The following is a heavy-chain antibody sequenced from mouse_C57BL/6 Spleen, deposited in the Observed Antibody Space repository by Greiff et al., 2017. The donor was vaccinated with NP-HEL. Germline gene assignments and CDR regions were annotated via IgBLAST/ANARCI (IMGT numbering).Heavy chain of an antibody. Sequence: VQLQQSGAELVRPGASVKLSCTASGFNIKDYYMHWVKQRPEQGLEWIGRIDPEDGDTEYAPKFQGKATMTADTSSNTAYLQLSSLTSEDTAVYFCARVDYYGSSFSYAMDYWGQGTSVTVSS. D-gene: IGHD1-1*01. V-gene: IGHV14-1*01. J-gene: IGHJ4*01. CDR3: ARVDYYGSSFSYAMDY. CDR2: IDPEDGDT. CDR1: GFNIKDYY.